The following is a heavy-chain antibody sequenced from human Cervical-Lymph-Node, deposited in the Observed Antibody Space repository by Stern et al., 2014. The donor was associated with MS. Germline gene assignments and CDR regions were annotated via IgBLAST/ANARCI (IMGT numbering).Heavy chain of an antibody. CDR1: GYTFTNYA. CDR3: ARGYSTTYLDY. D-gene: IGHD6-13*01. CDR2: IRPGNGDA. V-gene: IGHV1-3*01. J-gene: IGHJ4*02. Sequence: VQLVESGAEVKKPGASVKVSCKASGYTFTNYALHWVRQAPGQRPEWMGWIRPGNGDAKYSQNFQDRVTITRDTSANTVYMELRSLRVEDTAMYYCARGYSTTYLDYWGQGTLVTVSS.